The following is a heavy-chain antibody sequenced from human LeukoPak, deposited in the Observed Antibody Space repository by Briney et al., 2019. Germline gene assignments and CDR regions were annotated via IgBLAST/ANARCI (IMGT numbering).Heavy chain of an antibody. D-gene: IGHD2-2*01. CDR2: IYHSGST. CDR1: VDSICRGGYS. Sequence: SETLSLTCAVSVDSICRGGYSWSWIRQPPGKGLEWLGYIYHSGSTYYNPSLKSRVTISVDRSKNQFSLKLSSVTAADTAVYYCARLGYCSSTSCSNNWFDPWGQGTLVTVSS. J-gene: IGHJ5*02. V-gene: IGHV4-30-2*01. CDR3: ARLGYCSSTSCSNNWFDP.